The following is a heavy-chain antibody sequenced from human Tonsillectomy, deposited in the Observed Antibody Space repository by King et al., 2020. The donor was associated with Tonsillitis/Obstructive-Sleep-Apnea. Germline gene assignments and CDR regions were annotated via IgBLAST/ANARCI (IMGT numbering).Heavy chain of an antibody. J-gene: IGHJ6*02. CDR1: GGTFNSYA. CDR2: IIPILDIA. CDR3: AREGDTVVVSVAMDFYYYGMDV. Sequence: QLVQSGAEVKKPGSSVKVSCKASGGTFNSYALSWVRQAPGQGLEWMGRIIPILDIANYAPKFQGRVTITADRSTSTAYMELSSLRSEDTAVYYCAREGDTVVVSVAMDFYYYGMDVWGPGTTVTVSS. D-gene: IGHD2-2*01. V-gene: IGHV1-69*09.